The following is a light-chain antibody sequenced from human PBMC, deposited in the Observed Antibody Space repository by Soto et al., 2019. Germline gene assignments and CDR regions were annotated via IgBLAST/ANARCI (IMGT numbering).Light chain of an antibody. CDR2: EVN. V-gene: IGLV2-8*01. CDR1: SSDVGGYNY. J-gene: IGLJ2*01. Sequence: QSALTQPPSASGSPGQSVTISCTGTSSDVGGYNYVSWYQQHPGKAPKLMIYEVNKRPSGVPDRFSGSKSGNTASLTVFGLQAEDEADDYCSSYAGSDSLVFGGGTKLTVL. CDR3: SSYAGSDSLV.